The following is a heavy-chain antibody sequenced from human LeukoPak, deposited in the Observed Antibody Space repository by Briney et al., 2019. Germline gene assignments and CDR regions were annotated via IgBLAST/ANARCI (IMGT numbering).Heavy chain of an antibody. CDR2: IGGSGDKT. J-gene: IGHJ4*02. CDR3: VRRGDASSGWGDHDF. Sequence: PGGSLRLSSAASGFTFNRNAISWVHQAPGKGLEWVSTIGGSGDKTFYADSVKGRFTISRDNSKNMVHLQMNSLTGEDTALYYCVRRGDASSGWGDHDFWGQGALVTVPS. CDR1: GFTFNRNA. D-gene: IGHD6-19*01. V-gene: IGHV3-23*01.